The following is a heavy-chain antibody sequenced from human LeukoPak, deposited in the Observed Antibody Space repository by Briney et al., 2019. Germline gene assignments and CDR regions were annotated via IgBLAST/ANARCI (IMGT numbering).Heavy chain of an antibody. V-gene: IGHV3-11*04. CDR3: AREPDLYNWNYGGGYYFDY. CDR2: ISSSGSTI. Sequence: GGSLRLSCAASGFTFSDYYMSWIRQAPGKGLEWVSYISSSGSTIYYADSVKGRFTISRDNAKNSLYLQMNSLRAEDTAVYHCAREPDLYNWNYGGGYYFDYWGQGTLVTVSS. J-gene: IGHJ4*02. CDR1: GFTFSDYY. D-gene: IGHD1-7*01.